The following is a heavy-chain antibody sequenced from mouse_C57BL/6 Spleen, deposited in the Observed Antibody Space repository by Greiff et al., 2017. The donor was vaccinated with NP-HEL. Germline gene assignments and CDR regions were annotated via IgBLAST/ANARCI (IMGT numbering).Heavy chain of an antibody. CDR1: GFTFSDYY. J-gene: IGHJ4*01. CDR3: ARGRLLRYYAMDY. V-gene: IGHV5-12*01. Sequence: EVKLMESGGGLVQPGGSLKLSCAASGFTFSDYYMSWVRQTPEKRLEWVAYISNGGGSTYYPDTVKGRFTISRDNAKNTLYLQMSRLKSEDTAMYYYARGRLLRYYAMDYWGQGTSVTVSA. D-gene: IGHD2-3*01. CDR2: ISNGGGST.